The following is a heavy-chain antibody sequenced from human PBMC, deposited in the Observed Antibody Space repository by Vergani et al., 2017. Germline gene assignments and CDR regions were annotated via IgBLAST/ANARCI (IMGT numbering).Heavy chain of an antibody. J-gene: IGHJ4*02. Sequence: QVQLVESGGGVVQRGGSLRLSCATSGFTLSNYDMQWTGQGPGKGLEFVAFIQFDGSIQYYADSVKGRFTLSRDFSKNTLYLQMNSLRTDDTATYYCAKHFRVWYNVYWCQ. CDR3: AKHFRVWYNVY. CDR2: IQFDGSIQ. V-gene: IGHV3-30*02. D-gene: IGHD1-1*01. CDR1: GFTLSNYD.